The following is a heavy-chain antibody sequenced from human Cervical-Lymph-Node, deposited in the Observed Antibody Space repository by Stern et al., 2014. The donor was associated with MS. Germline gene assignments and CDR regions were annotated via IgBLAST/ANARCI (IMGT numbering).Heavy chain of an antibody. CDR1: GFTFSDYG. Sequence: QVQLVQSGGGVVQPGRSLRLSCAASGFTFSDYGMHWVRQAPGKGLEWVAIIWYDGTKKYYADSVKGRFTISRDNSNNTLYLQMNSLRAEDTAVYYCARDASWIQLWSYFDYWGQGTLVTVSS. V-gene: IGHV3-33*01. CDR3: ARDASWIQLWSYFDY. D-gene: IGHD5-18*01. CDR2: IWYDGTKK. J-gene: IGHJ4*02.